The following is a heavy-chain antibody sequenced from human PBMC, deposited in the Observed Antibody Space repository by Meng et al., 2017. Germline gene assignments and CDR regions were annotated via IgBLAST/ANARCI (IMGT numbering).Heavy chain of an antibody. CDR1: CGSITSGSHC. D-gene: IGHD6-19*01. J-gene: IGHJ5*02. Sequence: QESGPRLVKPSVTLSLTCTVACGSITSGSHCWGWMRLPRGSGLEWIGSIYYSGSTYDNHSLKSRVTISVDTSKNQFSLKLISVTAADTAVYYCASLSIAVAGINWFDPWGQGTLVTVSS. CDR3: ASLSIAVAGINWFDP. V-gene: IGHV4-39*07. CDR2: IYYSGST.